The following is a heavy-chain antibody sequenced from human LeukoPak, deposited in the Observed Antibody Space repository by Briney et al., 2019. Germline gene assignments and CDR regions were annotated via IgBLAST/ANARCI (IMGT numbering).Heavy chain of an antibody. J-gene: IGHJ4*02. CDR2: IYYSGST. CDR1: GGSISSYY. D-gene: IGHD6-6*01. Sequence: SETLSLTCTVSGGSISSYYWSWTRQPPGKGLEWIGYIYYSGSTNYNPSLKSRVTISVDTSKNQFSLKLSSVTAADTAVYYCAGSIAARPLRYWGQGTLVTVSS. CDR3: AGSIAARPLRY. V-gene: IGHV4-59*08.